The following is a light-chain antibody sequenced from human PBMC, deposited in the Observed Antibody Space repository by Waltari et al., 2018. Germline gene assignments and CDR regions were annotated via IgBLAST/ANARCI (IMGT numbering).Light chain of an antibody. V-gene: IGLV1-47*01. J-gene: IGLJ2*01. CDR3: AAWDDSLSAVP. Sequence: QSVLTQPPSTSGTPGPRVTISCSGRNSNIGRNYVYWYQQVPGMAPKLLIYKNNQRPSGVPDRFSGSKSGTSASLAISALRSEDEADYYCAAWDDSLSAVPFGGGTKVTVL. CDR2: KNN. CDR1: NSNIGRNY.